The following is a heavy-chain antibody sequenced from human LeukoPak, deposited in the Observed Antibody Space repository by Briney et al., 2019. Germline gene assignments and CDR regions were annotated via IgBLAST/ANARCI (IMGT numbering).Heavy chain of an antibody. Sequence: SETLSLTCTVSGGSISSSSYDWGWIRQPPGKGLEWIGNIYYSGNTNYNPSLKSRVTMSVDTSKNQFSLKLSSVTAADTAVYYCARRREYCSGGSCYRADRYYYYYYMDVWGKGTTVTVSS. D-gene: IGHD2-15*01. CDR2: IYYSGNT. CDR1: GGSISSSSYD. CDR3: ARRREYCSGGSCYRADRYYYYYYMDV. J-gene: IGHJ6*03. V-gene: IGHV4-39*07.